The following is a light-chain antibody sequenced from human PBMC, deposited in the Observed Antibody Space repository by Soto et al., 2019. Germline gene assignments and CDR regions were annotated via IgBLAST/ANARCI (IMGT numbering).Light chain of an antibody. CDR3: HHYGSWPPYT. Sequence: EIVLMQSPDILSLSPGERATVSCRASESITNNDLAWYQQKPGQAPRLLLYAASTRPTGIPDTFSVSGSGTDFTLTIDRLEPEDFAVYFCHHYGSWPPYTFGQGTRLDIK. J-gene: IGKJ2*01. CDR1: ESITNND. CDR2: AAS. V-gene: IGKV3-20*01.